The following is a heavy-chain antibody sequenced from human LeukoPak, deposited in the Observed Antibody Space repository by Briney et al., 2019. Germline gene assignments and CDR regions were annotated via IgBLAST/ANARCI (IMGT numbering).Heavy chain of an antibody. J-gene: IGHJ4*02. CDR2: IYPGDSET. CDR1: GYRFSSYW. Sequence: KPGESLKISCKGSGYRFSSYWIGWVRQMPGKGLEWMGIIYPGDSETRYSPSFQGQDTISADKSISTAYLQWSSLKASDTATYYCVRALGYCSSGSCYYYDYWGQGTLVTVSS. V-gene: IGHV5-51*01. CDR3: VRALGYCSSGSCYYYDY. D-gene: IGHD2-15*01.